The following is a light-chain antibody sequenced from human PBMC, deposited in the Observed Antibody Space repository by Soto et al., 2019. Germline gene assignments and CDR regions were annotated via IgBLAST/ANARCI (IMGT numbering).Light chain of an antibody. CDR3: QQYNTYSYT. CDR1: QSISSW. J-gene: IGKJ2*01. CDR2: DAS. Sequence: DIQMTQSPSALSASVGDRVTITCRASQSISSWLAWYQQKPGKAPKLVIYDASSLESRVPSRFSGSGSGTEFTLTLSGLRPDYFATYYCQQYNTYSYTFGQGTKLELK. V-gene: IGKV1-5*01.